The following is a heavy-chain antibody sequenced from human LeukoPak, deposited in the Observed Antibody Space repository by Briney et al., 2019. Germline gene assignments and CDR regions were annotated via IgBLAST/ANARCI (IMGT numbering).Heavy chain of an antibody. Sequence: ASVKVSCKASGYTFTSYGISWVRQAPGQGLEWMGWISAYNGNTNYAQKLQGRVTMTTDTSTSTAYMELRSLRADDTAVYYCAREVAVAGYFDYWGQGTLVTVSS. CDR3: AREVAVAGYFDY. CDR2: ISAYNGNT. D-gene: IGHD6-19*01. V-gene: IGHV1-18*01. CDR1: GYTFTSYG. J-gene: IGHJ4*02.